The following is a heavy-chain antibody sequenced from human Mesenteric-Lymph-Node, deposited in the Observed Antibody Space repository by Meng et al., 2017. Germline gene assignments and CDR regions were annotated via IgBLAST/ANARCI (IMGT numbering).Heavy chain of an antibody. D-gene: IGHD3-10*01. CDR3: ARPYGSGSYARSYWYFDL. Sequence: VQLQESGPGLVKPSGTLSLTCAVSGGSISSSNWWSWVRQPPGKGLEWIGEIYHSGSTNYNPSLKSRVTISVDKSKNQFSLKLSSVTAADTAVYYCARPYGSGSYARSYWYFDLWGRGTLVTVSS. V-gene: IGHV4-4*02. J-gene: IGHJ2*01. CDR1: GGSISSSNW. CDR2: IYHSGST.